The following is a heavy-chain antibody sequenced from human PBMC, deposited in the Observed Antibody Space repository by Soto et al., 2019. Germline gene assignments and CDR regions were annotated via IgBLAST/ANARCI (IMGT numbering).Heavy chain of an antibody. V-gene: IGHV4-34*01. CDR1: GGSFSGYY. CDR2: INHSGST. CDR3: ARDWDYGLRFDP. J-gene: IGHJ5*01. Sequence: SETLSLTCAVYGGSFSGYYWSWIRQPPGKGLEWIGEINHSGSTNYNPSLKSRVTISVDTSKNQFSLKLSSVTAADTAVYYCARDWDYGLRFDPWGQGTLVTVSS. D-gene: IGHD4-17*01.